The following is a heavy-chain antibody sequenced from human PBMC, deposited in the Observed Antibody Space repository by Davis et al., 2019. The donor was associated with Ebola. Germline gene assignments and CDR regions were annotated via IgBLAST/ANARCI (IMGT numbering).Heavy chain of an antibody. CDR1: GFTFSSYW. CDR2: INHSVST. J-gene: IGHJ4*02. CDR3: AARPTYYYGSGHDY. Sequence: ESLKISCAASGFTFSSYWMSWVRQAPGKGLEWIVEINHSVSTNYNPSLKSRVTISVDTSKNQFSLKLSSVTAADTAVYYCAARPTYYYGSGHDYWGQGTLVTVSS. D-gene: IGHD3-10*01. V-gene: IGHV4-34*08.